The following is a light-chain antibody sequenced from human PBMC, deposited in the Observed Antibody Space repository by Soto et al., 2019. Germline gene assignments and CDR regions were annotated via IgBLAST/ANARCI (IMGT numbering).Light chain of an antibody. Sequence: EIVLTQSPGTLSLSPGEGITLSCRASQTVSKNYLAWYQQKPGQAPRLLIYAASTRATGIPDRFSGSGSGTDFTLTISRPEPEDFAVFYCQQDGVSPITFGQGTRLEL. J-gene: IGKJ5*01. V-gene: IGKV3-20*01. CDR2: AAS. CDR1: QTVSKNY. CDR3: QQDGVSPIT.